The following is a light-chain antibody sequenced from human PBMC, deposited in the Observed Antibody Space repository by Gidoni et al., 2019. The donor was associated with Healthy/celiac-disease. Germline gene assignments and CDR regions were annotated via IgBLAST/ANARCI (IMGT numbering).Light chain of an antibody. Sequence: EIVLTQSPGTLSLSPGERATLSCRASQSVSSSYLAWYQQKPVQAPRLLIYGASSRATGIPDRFSGSGSGKDFTLTISRLEPEDFAVYYCQQYGSSPPYTFGQGTKLEIK. CDR3: QQYGSSPPYT. V-gene: IGKV3-20*01. J-gene: IGKJ2*01. CDR2: GAS. CDR1: QSVSSSY.